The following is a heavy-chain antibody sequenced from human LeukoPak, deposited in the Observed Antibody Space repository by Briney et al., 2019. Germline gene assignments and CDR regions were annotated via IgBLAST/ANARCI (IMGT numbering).Heavy chain of an antibody. D-gene: IGHD3-22*01. CDR3: ARSRHSYDSSGFPHY. V-gene: IGHV3-20*04. CDR2: INWNGGSR. J-gene: IGHJ4*02. CDR1: GFNFDDYV. Sequence: AGGSLRLSCAASGFNFDDYVMSWVREAPGRGLEWVSGINWNGGSRGYVDSVKGRFTISRDNAKNSLYLQMNSLRAEDTALYYCARSRHSYDSSGFPHYWGQGTLVTVSS.